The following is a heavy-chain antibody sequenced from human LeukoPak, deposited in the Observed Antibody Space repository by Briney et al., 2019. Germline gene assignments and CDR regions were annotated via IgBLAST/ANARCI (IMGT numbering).Heavy chain of an antibody. Sequence: GGSLRLSCEASGFTLSNYGMNWVRQAPGKGLEWVSFTDTSGNYIYYGDSVKGRFTISRDNARNLLFLQMNGLRAEDTAVYYCARGRSITLLRGVAMSDGFDIWGQGAMVAVSS. D-gene: IGHD3-10*01. CDR3: ARGRSITLLRGVAMSDGFDI. J-gene: IGHJ3*02. CDR2: TDTSGNYI. CDR1: GFTLSNYG. V-gene: IGHV3-21*06.